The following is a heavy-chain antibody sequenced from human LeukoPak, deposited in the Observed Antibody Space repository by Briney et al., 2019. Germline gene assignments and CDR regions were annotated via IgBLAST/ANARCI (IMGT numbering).Heavy chain of an antibody. D-gene: IGHD3-22*01. CDR1: GGSISSYY. V-gene: IGHV4-59*08. CDR3: ARLVITRDYFDY. Sequence: PSETLSLTCTVSGGSISSYYWSWIRQPPGKGLERIGYIYYSGSTNYNPSLKSRVTISVDTSKNQFSLKLSSVTAADTAVYYCARLVITRDYFDYWGQGTLVTVSS. CDR2: IYYSGST. J-gene: IGHJ4*02.